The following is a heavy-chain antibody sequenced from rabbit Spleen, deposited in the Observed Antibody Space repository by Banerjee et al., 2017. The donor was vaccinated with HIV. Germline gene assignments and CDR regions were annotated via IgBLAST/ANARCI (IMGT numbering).Heavy chain of an antibody. CDR2: IAGSGSGFT. J-gene: IGHJ6*01. CDR3: ARDTGSSFSSYGMDL. CDR1: GVSFSGDSY. D-gene: IGHD8-1*01. Sequence: QSLEESGGDLVKPGASLTLTCKASGVSFSGDSYMCWVRQHPGKGLEWIGCIAGSGSGFTYSATWATGRFTCSKTSSTTVTLQMTSLTVADTATYFCARDTGSSFSSYGMDLWGPGTLVTVS. V-gene: IGHV1S40*01.